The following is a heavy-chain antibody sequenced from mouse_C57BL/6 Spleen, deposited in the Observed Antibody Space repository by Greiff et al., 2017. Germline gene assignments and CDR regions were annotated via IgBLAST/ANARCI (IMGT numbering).Heavy chain of an antibody. CDR3: AREGFAY. CDR2: IDPYSGGT. Sequence: QVQLQQPGAELVKPGASVKVSCKASGYTFTSYWMHWVKQRPGRGLEWIGSIDPYSGGTKYNEKFKGKATLTVDKPSSTAYMQLSSLTSEDSAVYYCAREGFAYWGQGTLVTVAA. CDR1: GYTFTSYW. V-gene: IGHV1-72*01. J-gene: IGHJ3*01.